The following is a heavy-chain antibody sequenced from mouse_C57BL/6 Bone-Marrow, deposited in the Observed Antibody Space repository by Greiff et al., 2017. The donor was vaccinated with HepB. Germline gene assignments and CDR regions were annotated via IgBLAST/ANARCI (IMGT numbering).Heavy chain of an antibody. V-gene: IGHV1-81*01. J-gene: IGHJ3*01. Sequence: QVQLQQSGAELARPGASVKLSCKASGYTFTSYGISWVKQRTGQGLEWIGEIYPRSGNTYYNEKFKGKATLTADKSSSTAYMELRSLTSEDSAVYFWARKGTVVARDWFAYWGQGTLVTVSA. CDR2: IYPRSGNT. CDR3: ARKGTVVARDWFAY. D-gene: IGHD1-1*01. CDR1: GYTFTSYG.